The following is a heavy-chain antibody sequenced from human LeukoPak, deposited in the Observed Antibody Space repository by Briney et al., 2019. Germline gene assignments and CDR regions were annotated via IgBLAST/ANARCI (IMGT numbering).Heavy chain of an antibody. Sequence: GESLKISCKGSGYSFPNYWIGWVRQMSGKGLEWMGIIYPLDSDTRYSPSLQGQVTISADTSISTAYLQWSSLKASDTAMYYCASAFRDSSGYPENDAFDMWGQGTMVTVSS. J-gene: IGHJ3*02. CDR1: GYSFPNYW. D-gene: IGHD3-22*01. CDR2: IYPLDSDT. CDR3: ASAFRDSSGYPENDAFDM. V-gene: IGHV5-51*01.